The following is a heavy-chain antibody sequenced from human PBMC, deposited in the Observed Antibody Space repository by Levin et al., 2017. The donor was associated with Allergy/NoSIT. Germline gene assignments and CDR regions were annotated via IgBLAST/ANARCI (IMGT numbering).Heavy chain of an antibody. CDR1: GYAFATYP. Sequence: PGESLKISCTASGYAFATYPIHWVRQAPGQSLEWMGWIKIGSGDTKYSQKFQGRLSITRDTSANTVYMDLSSLASEDTAFYYCAKDAVEVSIATPGNWIDSWGRGTQVTVSS. V-gene: IGHV1-3*04. CDR2: IKIGSGDT. CDR3: AKDAVEVSIATPGNWIDS. J-gene: IGHJ5*01. D-gene: IGHD2-21*01.